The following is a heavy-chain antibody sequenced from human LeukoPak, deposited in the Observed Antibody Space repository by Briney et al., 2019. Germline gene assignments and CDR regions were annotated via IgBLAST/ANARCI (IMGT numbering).Heavy chain of an antibody. D-gene: IGHD3-10*01. J-gene: IGHJ4*02. Sequence: GGSLRLSCVASGFTFSSYEMNWVRQAPGKGLEWVSYISNSGSTMYYADSVKGRFTISRDNAKNSLYLQMNSMRAEDTAVYYCARDWRHRDYGSGSLDYWGQGALVTVSS. V-gene: IGHV3-48*03. CDR2: ISNSGSTM. CDR1: GFTFSSYE. CDR3: ARDWRHRDYGSGSLDY.